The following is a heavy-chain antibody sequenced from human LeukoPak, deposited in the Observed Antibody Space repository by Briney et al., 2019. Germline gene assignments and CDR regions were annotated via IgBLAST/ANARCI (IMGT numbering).Heavy chain of an antibody. CDR2: IYYSGST. CDR1: GGSISSSSYY. D-gene: IGHD1-1*01. V-gene: IGHV4-39*02. Sequence: PSETLSLTCTVSGGSISSSSYYWGWIRQPPGKGLEWIGSIYYSGSTYYNPSLKSRVTISVDTSKNQFSLKLSSVTAADTAVYYCAREGTGSDGYYFDYWGQGTLVTVSS. J-gene: IGHJ4*02. CDR3: AREGTGSDGYYFDY.